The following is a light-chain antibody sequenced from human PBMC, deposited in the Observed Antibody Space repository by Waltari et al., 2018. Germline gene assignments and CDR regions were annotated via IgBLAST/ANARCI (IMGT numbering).Light chain of an antibody. CDR3: CSYAGSNTWA. V-gene: IGLV2-23*01. CDR1: SSDVGNYNL. J-gene: IGLJ3*02. Sequence: QSALTQPASVSGSPGQSITIPCTGTSSDVGNYNLVSWYQQHPGKGPKLMIYEGTKRPSGVSNRFSGSKSGNTASLTISGLQAEDEGDYYCCSYAGSNTWAFGGGTKVTV. CDR2: EGT.